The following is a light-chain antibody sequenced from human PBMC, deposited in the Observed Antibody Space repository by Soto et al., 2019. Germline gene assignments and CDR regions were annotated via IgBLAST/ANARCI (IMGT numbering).Light chain of an antibody. CDR2: DVS. Sequence: QSVLPQPRSVSGSPGQSVTISCTGTSSDVGGYDYVSWYQQHPGKAPKLMIYDVSQRPSGVPDRFSGSKSGSTASLTISGLQAEDEADYYCSSYGGGDTFHVIFGGGTQLTVL. CDR1: SSDVGGYDY. V-gene: IGLV2-11*01. J-gene: IGLJ2*01. CDR3: SSYGGGDTFHVI.